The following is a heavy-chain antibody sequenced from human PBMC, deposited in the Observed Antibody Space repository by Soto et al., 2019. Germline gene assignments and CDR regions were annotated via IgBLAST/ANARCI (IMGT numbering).Heavy chain of an antibody. V-gene: IGHV4-59*01. Sequence: SETLSLTCTVSGGSISRYFWSWIRQPPGKGLEFIGYIFYSGSTNYNPSLKSRLTITVDTSKNQFSLKLSSVTAADTAVYFCARSLRNDFFDYWGQGTLVTVSS. CDR3: ARSLRNDFFDY. CDR1: GGSISRYF. J-gene: IGHJ4*02. CDR2: IFYSGST. D-gene: IGHD3-16*01.